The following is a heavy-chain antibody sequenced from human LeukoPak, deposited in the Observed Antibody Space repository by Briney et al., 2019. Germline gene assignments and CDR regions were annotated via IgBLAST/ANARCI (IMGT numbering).Heavy chain of an antibody. V-gene: IGHV3-64D*06. J-gene: IGHJ4*02. CDR2: ISNNGVST. CDR3: VKDLDNHCYQTLFDY. CDR1: GFTFSRYA. Sequence: GGSLRLSCSASGFTFSRYAMHWVRQAPGKGLEYVSAISNNGVSTYYADSVKGRFTISRDNSKNTLYLQMSSLRAEDTAVYYCVKDLDNHCYQTLFDYWGQGTLVTVSS. D-gene: IGHD2-21*02.